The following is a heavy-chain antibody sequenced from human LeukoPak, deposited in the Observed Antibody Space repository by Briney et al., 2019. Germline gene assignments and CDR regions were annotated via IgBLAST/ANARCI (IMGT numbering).Heavy chain of an antibody. CDR2: IFYGGAT. V-gene: IGHV4-39*01. CDR3: ARHLDIAASGTFDY. Sequence: SETLSLTCTVSGGSISRSNFYWGWIRQPLGRGLEWIGSIFYGGATYSNPSLESRVTISVDTSKNQFSLKLTSVTAADTAVYYCARHLDIAASGTFDYWGQGTLVTVSS. CDR1: GGSISRSNFY. D-gene: IGHD6-13*01. J-gene: IGHJ4*02.